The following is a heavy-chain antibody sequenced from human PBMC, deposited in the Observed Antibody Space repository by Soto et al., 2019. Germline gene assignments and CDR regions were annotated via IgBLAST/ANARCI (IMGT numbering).Heavy chain of an antibody. CDR1: GFSLSNARMG. CDR3: ARGDWYYDFWSGRGYNCFDP. J-gene: IGHJ5*02. Sequence: QVTLKESGPVLVKPTETLTLTCTVSGFSLSNARMGVSWIRQPPGKALEWLAHIFSNDEKSYSTSLKSRLTISKDTSKCQVVLTMTNMDPVDSATYYRARGDWYYDFWSGRGYNCFDPWGQGTLVTVSS. V-gene: IGHV2-26*01. CDR2: IFSNDEK. D-gene: IGHD3-3*01.